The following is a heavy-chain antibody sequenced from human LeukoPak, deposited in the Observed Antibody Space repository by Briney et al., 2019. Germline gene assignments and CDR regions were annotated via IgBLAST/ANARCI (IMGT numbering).Heavy chain of an antibody. J-gene: IGHJ4*02. Sequence: SETLSLTCTVSGGSISSSRYYWGWLRQPPGKGLEWIGSIYYSGSTYYNPSRKSRVTISVDTSKNQFSLKLSSVTAADTAVYYCARAYDSSDIFDYWGQGTLVTVSS. CDR3: ARAYDSSDIFDY. D-gene: IGHD3-22*01. CDR2: IYYSGST. CDR1: GGSISSSRYY. V-gene: IGHV4-39*01.